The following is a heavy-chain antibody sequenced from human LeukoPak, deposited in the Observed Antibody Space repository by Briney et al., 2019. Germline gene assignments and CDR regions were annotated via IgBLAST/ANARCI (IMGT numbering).Heavy chain of an antibody. Sequence: GGSLRLSCAASGFTFSSYGMHWVRQAPGKGLEWVAFIRYDGSNKYYADSVKGRVTISRDNSKNTLYLQMNSLRGEDTAVYYCARDYASGSYPRIYFEYWGQGTLVTVSS. CDR2: IRYDGSNK. CDR1: GFTFSSYG. CDR3: ARDYASGSYPRIYFEY. J-gene: IGHJ4*02. V-gene: IGHV3-30*02. D-gene: IGHD3-10*01.